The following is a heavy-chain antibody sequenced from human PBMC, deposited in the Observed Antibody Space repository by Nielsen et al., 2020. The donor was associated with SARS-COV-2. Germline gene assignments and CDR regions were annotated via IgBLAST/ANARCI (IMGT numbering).Heavy chain of an antibody. Sequence: GGSLRLSCAASGFTFDDYAMHWVRQAPGKGLEWVSGISWNSGSIGYADSVKGRFTISRDNAKNSLYLQMNSLRAEDTALYYCANPRDYWGQGTLVTVSS. CDR3: ANPRDY. CDR2: ISWNSGSI. V-gene: IGHV3-9*01. CDR1: GFTFDDYA. J-gene: IGHJ4*02.